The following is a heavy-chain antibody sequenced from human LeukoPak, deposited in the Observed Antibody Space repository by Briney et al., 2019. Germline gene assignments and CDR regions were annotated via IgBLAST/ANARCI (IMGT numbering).Heavy chain of an antibody. V-gene: IGHV4-59*01. CDR2: IYYSGST. CDR3: ARYSSSQDAFDI. J-gene: IGHJ3*02. D-gene: IGHD6-13*01. Sequence: SETLSLTCTVSGGSISSYDWSWIRRPPGKGLEWIGYIYYSGSTNYNPSLKSRVTISVDTSKNQFSLKLSSVTAADTAVYYCARYSSSQDAFDIWGQGTMVTVSS. CDR1: GGSISSYD.